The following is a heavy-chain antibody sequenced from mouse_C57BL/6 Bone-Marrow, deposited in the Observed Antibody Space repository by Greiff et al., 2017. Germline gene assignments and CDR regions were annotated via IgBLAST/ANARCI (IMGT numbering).Heavy chain of an antibody. CDR1: GYTFTSYW. V-gene: IGHV1-50*01. J-gene: IGHJ3*01. CDR3: AREDYYGSSSWFAY. CDR2: IDPSDSYT. D-gene: IGHD1-1*01. Sequence: VQLQQSGAELVKPGASVKLSCKASGYTFTSYWMQWVKQRPGQGLEWIGEIDPSDSYTNYNQKFKGKATLTVDTSSSTAYMQLSSLTSEDSAVYYCAREDYYGSSSWFAYWGQGTLVTVSA.